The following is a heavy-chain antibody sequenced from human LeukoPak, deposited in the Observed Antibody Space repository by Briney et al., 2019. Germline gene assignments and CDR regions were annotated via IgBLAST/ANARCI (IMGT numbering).Heavy chain of an antibody. CDR3: ARRRVDYDILTGYSTENWFDP. D-gene: IGHD3-9*01. V-gene: IGHV4-34*01. CDR1: GGSFSGYY. CDR2: INHSGST. J-gene: IGHJ5*02. Sequence: SETLSLTCAVYGGSFSGYYWSWIRQPPGKGLEWIGEINHSGSTNYNPSLKSRVTISVDTSKNQFSLKLSSVTAADTAVYYCARRRVDYDILTGYSTENWFDPWGQGTLVTVSS.